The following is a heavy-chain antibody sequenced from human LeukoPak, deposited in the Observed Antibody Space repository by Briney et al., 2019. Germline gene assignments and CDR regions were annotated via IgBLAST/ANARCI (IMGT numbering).Heavy chain of an antibody. V-gene: IGHV3-33*06. CDR3: AKYASSTNYYFGLDV. CDR1: GFTFSSYG. CDR2: IWYDGSNK. D-gene: IGHD2-2*01. Sequence: PGRSLRLSCTASGFTFSSYGMHWVRQAPGKGLEWVAVIWYDGSNKYYADSVKGRFTISRDNSKKTVYLQVNSLRAEDTAVHYCAKYASSTNYYFGLDVWGQGTTVTVSS. J-gene: IGHJ6*02.